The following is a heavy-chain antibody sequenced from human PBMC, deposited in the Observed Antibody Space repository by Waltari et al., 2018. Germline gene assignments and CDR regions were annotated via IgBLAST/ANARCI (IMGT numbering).Heavy chain of an antibody. Sequence: EVQLVESGGGLVKPGGSLRLSCAASGFTFSSYSMNWVRQAPGKGLEWVSSLSSSSSYIYYADSVKCRFTISRDNAKNSLYLQMNSLRAEDTAVYYCARAPIAVAGSFDYWGQGTLVTVSS. D-gene: IGHD6-19*01. V-gene: IGHV3-21*01. CDR3: ARAPIAVAGSFDY. CDR1: GFTFSSYS. J-gene: IGHJ4*02. CDR2: LSSSSSYI.